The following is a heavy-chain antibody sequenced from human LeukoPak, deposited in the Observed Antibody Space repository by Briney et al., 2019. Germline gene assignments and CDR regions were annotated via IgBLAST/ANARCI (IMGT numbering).Heavy chain of an antibody. CDR1: CGSISITRNY. CDR2: IYYSGST. J-gene: IGHJ3*02. V-gene: IGHV4-39*01. Sequence: SEPLSLTCSVSCGSISITRNYCAWIRRPPGKGLEWIQSIYYSGSTYSNPSLKSRVTISVDTRKNQFSLRLSSVTDADTAVYYCARDRGARDAFDIWGQGTMVTVSS. CDR3: ARDRGARDAFDI. D-gene: IGHD3-10*01.